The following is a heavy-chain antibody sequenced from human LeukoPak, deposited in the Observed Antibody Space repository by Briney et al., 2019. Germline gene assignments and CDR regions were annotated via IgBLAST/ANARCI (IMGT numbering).Heavy chain of an antibody. Sequence: GASVKVSCKASGYTFTSYGINWVRQATGQGLEWMGWMNPNSGNTGYAQKFQGRVTITRNTSISTAYMELSSLRSEDTAVYYCARGRLGPPQYYYYMDVWGKGTTVTVSS. CDR1: GYTFTSYG. CDR2: MNPNSGNT. D-gene: IGHD3-22*01. J-gene: IGHJ6*03. V-gene: IGHV1-8*03. CDR3: ARGRLGPPQYYYYMDV.